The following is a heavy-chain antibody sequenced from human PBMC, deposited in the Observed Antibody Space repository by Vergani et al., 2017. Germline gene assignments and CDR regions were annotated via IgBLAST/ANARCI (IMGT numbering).Heavy chain of an antibody. J-gene: IGHJ5*02. D-gene: IGHD4-17*01. CDR3: AIHDYALDGWFDP. CDR1: GGSIKSGVYY. CDR2: IYYSVDT. Sequence: QVLLQESGPGVVKPSETLSLTCTVSGGSIKSGVYYWAWVRQSPGKGLEWIATIYYSVDTYYNPSLKSRVTISIDTSKNQFFLKLTSVTAADTALYYCAIHDYALDGWFDPWGQGTLVTVSS. V-gene: IGHV4-39*01.